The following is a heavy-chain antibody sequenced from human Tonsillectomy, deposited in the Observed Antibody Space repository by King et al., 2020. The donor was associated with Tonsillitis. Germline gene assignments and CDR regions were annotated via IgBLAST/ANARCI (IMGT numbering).Heavy chain of an antibody. CDR2: ISGSGAST. V-gene: IGHV3-23*04. D-gene: IGHD3-22*01. CDR3: AKDLSGYNF. CDR1: GFTFNRSA. J-gene: IGHJ4*02. Sequence: EVQLVESGGGLVQPGGSLRLSCAASGFTFNRSAMNWVRQAPGKGLEWVSSISGSGASTYYADSVRGRFTISRDNSKNTLYLQMNSRRAADTAVYYCAKDLSGYNFWGQGTLVTVSS.